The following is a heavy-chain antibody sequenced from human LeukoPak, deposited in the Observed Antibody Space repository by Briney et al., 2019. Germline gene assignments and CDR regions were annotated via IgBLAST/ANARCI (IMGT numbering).Heavy chain of an antibody. CDR1: GGSISSYY. CDR3: ARLKCISTPCPSRYVMDV. V-gene: IGHV4-59*01. D-gene: IGHD2-2*01. Sequence: KPSETLSLTCSVSGGSISSYYWSWIRQPPGKGLEYIGYIYYSGSTNYNPSLKSRVTISVDTSKDQFSLNLTSVTAADTAVYYCARLKCISTPCPSRYVMDVWGQGTTVTVSS. CDR2: IYYSGST. J-gene: IGHJ6*02.